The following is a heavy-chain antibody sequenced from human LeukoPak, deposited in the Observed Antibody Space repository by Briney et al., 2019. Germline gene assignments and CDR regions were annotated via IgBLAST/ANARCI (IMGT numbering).Heavy chain of an antibody. CDR2: ISSSSSYI. D-gene: IGHD3-16*01. V-gene: IGHV3-21*01. Sequence: PGGSLRLSCAASGFPLSSHSMNWGRPAPGKGLEWVSSISSSSSYIYYADSVKGRFTISRDNAKNSLYLQMNSLRAEDTAVYYCARDFHDYFPWGQGTLVTVSS. CDR1: GFPLSSHS. CDR3: ARDFHDYFP. J-gene: IGHJ5*02.